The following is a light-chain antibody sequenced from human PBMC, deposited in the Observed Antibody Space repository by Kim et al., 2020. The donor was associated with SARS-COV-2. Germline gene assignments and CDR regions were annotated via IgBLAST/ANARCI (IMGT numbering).Light chain of an antibody. CDR1: QSVSSY. V-gene: IGKV3-11*01. Sequence: SPGESTTLACRTSQSVSSYLAWYQQQPGQAPRLLIYDASNRATGVPARFSGSGSGTDFTLTISSLEPEDFAVYYCQQRSTWPPWTFGQGTKVEIK. CDR3: QQRSTWPPWT. J-gene: IGKJ1*01. CDR2: DAS.